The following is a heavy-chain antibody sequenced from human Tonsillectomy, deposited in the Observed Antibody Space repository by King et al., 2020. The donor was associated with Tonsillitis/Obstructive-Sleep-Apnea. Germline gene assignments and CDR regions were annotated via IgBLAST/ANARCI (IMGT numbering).Heavy chain of an antibody. Sequence: VQLVESGGGLVQPGGSLRLSCAASGFTFSSYAMSWVRQAPGKGLEWVSTISGSGGSTYYADSVKGRFTISRDNSKNTLYLQMNSLRAEDTAVYYCAKEWQIGYSSCYYGMDVWGQGTTVTVSS. CDR1: GFTFSSYA. V-gene: IGHV3-23*04. CDR2: ISGSGGST. D-gene: IGHD6-6*01. CDR3: AKEWQIGYSSCYYGMDV. J-gene: IGHJ6*02.